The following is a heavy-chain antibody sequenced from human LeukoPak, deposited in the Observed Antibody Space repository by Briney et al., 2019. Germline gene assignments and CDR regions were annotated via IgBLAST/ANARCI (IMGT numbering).Heavy chain of an antibody. CDR3: ASFVGGRLRYFDWLFDY. Sequence: PGGSLRLSCAASGFDFSSYGMSWVRQAPGKGLEWVSAISGSGGSTYYADSVKGRFTISRDNSKNTLYLQMNSLRAEDTAVYYCASFVGGRLRYFDWLFDYWGQGTLVTVSS. J-gene: IGHJ4*02. CDR2: ISGSGGST. D-gene: IGHD3-9*01. V-gene: IGHV3-23*01. CDR1: GFDFSSYG.